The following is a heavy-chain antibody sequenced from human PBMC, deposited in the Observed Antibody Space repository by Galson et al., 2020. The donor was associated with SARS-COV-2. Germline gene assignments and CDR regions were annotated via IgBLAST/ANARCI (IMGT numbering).Heavy chain of an antibody. J-gene: IGHJ4*02. CDR1: GYTFTGYY. D-gene: IGHD3-22*01. CDR2: INPNSGGT. V-gene: IGHV1-2*02. Sequence: ASVKVSCKASGYTFTGYYMHWVRQAPGQRLEWMGWINPNSGGTKYAQKIQGRVTMTRDTSISTAYMELSRLRSDDTAVYYCARDYYDSSGHDYWGQGNVVIVSS. CDR3: ARDYYDSSGHDY.